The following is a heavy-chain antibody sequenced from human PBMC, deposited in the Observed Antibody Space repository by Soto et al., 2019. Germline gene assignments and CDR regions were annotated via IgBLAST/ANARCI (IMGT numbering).Heavy chain of an antibody. CDR1: GFTFDDYA. CDR2: ISWNSGSI. V-gene: IGHV3-9*01. J-gene: IGHJ4*02. D-gene: IGHD2-2*02. CDR3: AKDIRKDYIGYFDY. Sequence: GGSLRLSCAASGFTFDDYAMHWVRQAPGKGLEWVSGISWNSGSIGYADSVKGRFTISRDNAKNSLYLQMNSLRAEDTALYYCAKDIRKDYIGYFDYWGQGTLVTVSS.